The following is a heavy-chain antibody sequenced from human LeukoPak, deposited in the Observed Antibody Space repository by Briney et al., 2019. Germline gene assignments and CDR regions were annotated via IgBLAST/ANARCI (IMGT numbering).Heavy chain of an antibody. D-gene: IGHD2-2*01. V-gene: IGHV3-30*12. CDR2: IEYDERNE. J-gene: IGHJ4*02. CDR1: GFTFSRYG. CDR3: ARGERGLYCSSTSCYPVL. Sequence: GGSLRLSCAASGFTFSRYGMHWFRQAPGRGLEWVTFIEYDERNEHYADSVKGRFTISRDNSKNSLYLQMNSLRAEGTAVYYCARGERGLYCSSTSCYPVLGGQGTLVTVSS.